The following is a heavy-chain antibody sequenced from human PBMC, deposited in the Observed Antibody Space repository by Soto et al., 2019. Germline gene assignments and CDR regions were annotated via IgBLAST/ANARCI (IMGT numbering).Heavy chain of an antibody. CDR2: IVVGSGNT. J-gene: IGHJ6*02. CDR1: GFTFTSSA. Sequence: SVKVSCKASGFTFTSSAVQWVRQARGQRLEWIGWIVVGSGNTNYAQKFQGRVTITTDMSTSAAYMELSRLRSEDTAVYYCAGRGWGFLESSPYGIDVWGQGTLVTVSS. D-gene: IGHD3-3*01. V-gene: IGHV1-58*01. CDR3: AGRGWGFLESSPYGIDV.